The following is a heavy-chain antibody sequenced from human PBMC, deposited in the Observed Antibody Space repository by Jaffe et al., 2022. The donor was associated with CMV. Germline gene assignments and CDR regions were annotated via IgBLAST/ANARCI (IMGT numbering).Heavy chain of an antibody. CDR2: INRDGSSG. CDR3: ARGGSYSPD. Sequence: EVQLVESGGGLVHPGGSLRLSCAASGFTLSDYWMQWVRQVPGKGLMWVSRINRDGSSGAYAESVRGRFTISRDNAKNTVYLQMDSLRVEDTAMYYCARGGSYSPDWGQGTLVTVSS. D-gene: IGHD3-16*01. V-gene: IGHV3-74*01. CDR1: GFTLSDYW. J-gene: IGHJ4*02.